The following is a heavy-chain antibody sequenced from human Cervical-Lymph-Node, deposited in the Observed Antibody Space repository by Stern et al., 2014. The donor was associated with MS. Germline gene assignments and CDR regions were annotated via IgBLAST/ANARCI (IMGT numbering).Heavy chain of an antibody. CDR3: ARDLMIEVANYYHYGMDV. CDR2: ISPSSGST. D-gene: IGHD3-22*01. V-gene: IGHV1-46*01. CDR1: GYTLTSYY. Sequence: QVQLVQSGAEVKKPGASVKISCKASGYTLTSYYMHWVRQAPGQGLEWMGIISPSSGSTCYTQKFQGRLTMTSDSSTGTVYMDLSSLRFEDTAVYYCARDLMIEVANYYHYGMDVWGQGTTVTVSS. J-gene: IGHJ6*02.